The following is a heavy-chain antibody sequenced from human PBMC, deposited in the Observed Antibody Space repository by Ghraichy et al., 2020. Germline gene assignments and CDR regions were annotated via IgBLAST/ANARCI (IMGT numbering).Heavy chain of an antibody. D-gene: IGHD3-22*01. CDR1: GFTFSGSA. CDR2: IGNKANSYAT. Sequence: GGSLRLSCAASGFTFSGSAMHWVRQASGKGLEWVGRIGNKANSYATVYAASVKGRFTISRDGSKNTAYLQMNSLKTEDTAVYYCSRHVNYYGSSTYASGWFDPWGQGTLVTVSS. J-gene: IGHJ5*02. V-gene: IGHV3-73*01. CDR3: SRHVNYYGSSTYASGWFDP.